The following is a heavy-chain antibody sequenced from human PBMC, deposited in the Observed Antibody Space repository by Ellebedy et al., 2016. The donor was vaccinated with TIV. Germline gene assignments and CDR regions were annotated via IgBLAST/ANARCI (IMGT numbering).Heavy chain of an antibody. CDR1: GFTFGDYA. D-gene: IGHD6-13*01. CDR2: IRSKAYGGTT. CDR3: TRDLTTLAAAGTGIYYYTMGV. V-gene: IGHV3-49*04. J-gene: IGHJ6*02. Sequence: GGSLRLXCTASGFTFGDYAMSWVRQAPGKGLEWVSFIRSKAYGGTTEYAASVKGRFTISRDDSKSIAYLQMNSLKAEDTAVYYCTRDLTTLAAAGTGIYYYTMGVWGQGTTVTVSS.